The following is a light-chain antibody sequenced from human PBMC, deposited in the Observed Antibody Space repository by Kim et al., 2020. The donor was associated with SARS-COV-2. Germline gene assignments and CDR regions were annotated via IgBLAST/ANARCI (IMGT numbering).Light chain of an antibody. CDR1: QTVGSH. J-gene: IGKJ1*01. CDR3: QHTYSIPT. V-gene: IGKV1-39*01. Sequence: DIQMTQSPLSLSASVGDTVTITCRASQTVGSHLNWFQQKPGKVPKLLIFGASNLQRGAPSRFSASGSGTDFTLTISSLQPEDFVTYYRQHTYSIPTFGPGTKVDIK. CDR2: GAS.